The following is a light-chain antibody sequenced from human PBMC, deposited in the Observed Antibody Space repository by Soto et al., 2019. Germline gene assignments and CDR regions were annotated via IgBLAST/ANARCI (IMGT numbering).Light chain of an antibody. Sequence: EAVLTQSPVTLYLSPGARATLSCRASQSVSSYLAWYQQKPGQAPRLLIYDASNRATGIPARFSGSGSGTDFTLTISSLEPEDFAVYYCQHRTTWPPEFTFGPGTKVDIK. CDR3: QHRTTWPPEFT. V-gene: IGKV3-11*01. CDR2: DAS. CDR1: QSVSSY. J-gene: IGKJ3*01.